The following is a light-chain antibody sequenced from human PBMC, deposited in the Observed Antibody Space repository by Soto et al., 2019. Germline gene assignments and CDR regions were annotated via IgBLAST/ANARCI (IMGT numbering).Light chain of an antibody. J-gene: IGKJ1*01. CDR3: QQYNSYSRGT. CDR1: QNINKW. CDR2: TAS. Sequence: DIQMTQSPSTLSASVGDRVTITSRASQNINKWLAWYQQKPGKVPKLLIYTASTLESGVPSRFSGSGSGTEFTLTISCLQPDDFATYYCQQYNSYSRGTFGQGTKVEI. V-gene: IGKV1-5*03.